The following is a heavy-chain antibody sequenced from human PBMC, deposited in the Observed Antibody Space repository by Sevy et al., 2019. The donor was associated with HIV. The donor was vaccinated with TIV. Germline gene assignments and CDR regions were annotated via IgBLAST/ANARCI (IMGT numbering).Heavy chain of an antibody. D-gene: IGHD1-26*01. Sequence: GGSLRLSCAASGFNFGSHAMHWVRQAPGKGLDWVAVISSDGNNQYSADSVKGRFTISRDNSKNTLYLQMDSLRVEDTAVYYCARDLMSGGYSQSLDYWGQGTLVTVSS. CDR2: ISSDGNNQ. CDR3: ARDLMSGGYSQSLDY. CDR1: GFNFGSHA. J-gene: IGHJ4*02. V-gene: IGHV3-30*04.